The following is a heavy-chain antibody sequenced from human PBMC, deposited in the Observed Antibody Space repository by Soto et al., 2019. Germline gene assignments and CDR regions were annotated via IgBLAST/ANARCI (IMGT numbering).Heavy chain of an antibody. V-gene: IGHV3-23*01. CDR2: ISGSGGST. CDR1: GFTFSSYA. CDR3: AKDKWELPYYFDY. Sequence: GGSLRLSCAASGFTFSSYAMSCVRQAPGKGLEWVSAISGSGGSTYYADSVKGRFTISRDNSKNTLYLQMNSLRAEDTAVYYCAKDKWELPYYFDYWGQGTLVTVSS. D-gene: IGHD1-26*01. J-gene: IGHJ4*02.